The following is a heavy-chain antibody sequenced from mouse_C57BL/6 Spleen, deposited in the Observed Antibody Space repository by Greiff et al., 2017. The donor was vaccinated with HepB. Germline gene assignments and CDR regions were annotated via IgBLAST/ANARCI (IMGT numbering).Heavy chain of an antibody. Sequence: VQLQQSGAELVKPGASVKVSCKASGYTFTSYWMHWVKQRPGQGLEWIGRIHPSDSDTNYNQKFKGKATLTVDKSSSTADMQLSSLTSEDFAVYYCAIGIYYDYDWFAYWGQGTLVTVSA. J-gene: IGHJ3*01. D-gene: IGHD2-4*01. CDR1: GYTFTSYW. CDR2: IHPSDSDT. CDR3: AIGIYYDYDWFAY. V-gene: IGHV1-74*01.